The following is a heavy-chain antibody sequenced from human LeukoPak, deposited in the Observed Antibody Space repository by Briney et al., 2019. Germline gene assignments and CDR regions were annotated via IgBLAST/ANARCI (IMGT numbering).Heavy chain of an antibody. CDR3: ARARYSTTWYSFDY. CDR1: GYTFTDYY. CDR2: INPHSGGT. V-gene: IGHV1-2*02. Sequence: ASVKVSCKASGYTFTDYYLHWVRQAPGQGLEWMGWINPHSGGTYYAQKFQGRVTMTRDTSISTVYMDLSRLRSDDTTVYYCARARYSTTWYSFDYWGQGTLVTVSS. J-gene: IGHJ4*02. D-gene: IGHD6-13*01.